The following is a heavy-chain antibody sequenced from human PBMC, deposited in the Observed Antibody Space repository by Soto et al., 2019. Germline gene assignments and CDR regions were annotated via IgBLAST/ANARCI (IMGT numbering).Heavy chain of an antibody. V-gene: IGHV1-24*01. CDR2: FDPEDGET. D-gene: IGHD3-10*01. J-gene: IGHJ6*02. CDR1: GYTLTEVS. Sequence: SANVSCKDSGYTLTEVSMHWVRQAPGKGLEWMGGFDPEDGETIYAHRFQGRVTMPEDTSTDTAYMELSSLRSEDTAVYYCGRASEGIPGHYCYHYGMDVWG. CDR3: GRASEGIPGHYCYHYGMDV.